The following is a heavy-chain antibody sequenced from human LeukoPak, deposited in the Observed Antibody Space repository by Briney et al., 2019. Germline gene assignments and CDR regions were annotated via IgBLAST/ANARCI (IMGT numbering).Heavy chain of an antibody. D-gene: IGHD3-9*01. CDR3: ARDYDILTGYSPLDY. CDR2: INPNSGGT. J-gene: IGHJ4*02. CDR1: GYTFTGYY. Sequence: GASVKVSCKASGYTFTGYYIHWVRQAPGQGLEWMGWINPNSGGTNYAQKFQGRVTMTRDTSISTAYMELSRLRSDDTAVYYCARDYDILTGYSPLDYWGQGTLVTVSS. V-gene: IGHV1-2*02.